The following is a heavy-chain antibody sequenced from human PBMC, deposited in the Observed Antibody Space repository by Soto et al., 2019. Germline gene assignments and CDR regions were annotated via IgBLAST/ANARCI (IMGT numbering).Heavy chain of an antibody. CDR2: ISGYNDNT. J-gene: IGHJ3*02. Sequence: QLQLVQSGAEVKKPGASVKVSCKASGYTFTNYGISWVRQAPGQRLEWMGWISGYNDNTNYAQELQGRGPMTTDTSTNPAYMELRSLTTDDTAVYYCSRAHRTDVYALDTWGQGTMVTVPS. V-gene: IGHV1-18*01. CDR3: SRAHRTDVYALDT. CDR1: GYTFTNYG. D-gene: IGHD2-8*01.